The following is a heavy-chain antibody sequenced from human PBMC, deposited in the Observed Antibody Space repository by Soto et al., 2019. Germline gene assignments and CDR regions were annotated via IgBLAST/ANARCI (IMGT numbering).Heavy chain of an antibody. D-gene: IGHD3-22*01. CDR2: ISAYNGNT. Sequence: WASVKVSCKASGYTFTSYGISWVRQAPGQGLEWMGWISAYNGNTNYAQKLQGRVTMTTDTSTSTAYMELRSLRSDDTAVYYCARERYYYDSSGDFDYWGQGTLVTVSS. CDR3: ARERYYYDSSGDFDY. CDR1: GYTFTSYG. V-gene: IGHV1-18*01. J-gene: IGHJ4*02.